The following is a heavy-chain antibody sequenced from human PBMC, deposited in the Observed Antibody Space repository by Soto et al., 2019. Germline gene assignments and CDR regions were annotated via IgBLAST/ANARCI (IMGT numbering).Heavy chain of an antibody. CDR3: AAGGHGAFDI. D-gene: IGHD1-26*01. CDR2: IIPILDIA. J-gene: IGHJ3*02. Sequence: QVQLVQSGAEVKKPGSSVKVSCKASGDTFSSYTISWVRQAPGQGLEWMGRIIPILDIANYAQKFQGRVTITADKSTRTAYMELSSLSSEDTAVYYCAAGGHGAFDIWGQGTMVTVSS. CDR1: GDTFSSYT. V-gene: IGHV1-69*02.